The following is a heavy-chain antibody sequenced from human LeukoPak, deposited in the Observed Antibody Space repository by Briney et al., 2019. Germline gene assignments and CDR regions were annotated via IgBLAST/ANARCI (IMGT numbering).Heavy chain of an antibody. CDR2: IIPILGIA. D-gene: IGHD3-22*01. CDR1: GGTFSSYA. J-gene: IGHJ4*02. V-gene: IGHV1-69*04. Sequence: SVKVSCKASGGTFSSYAISWMRQAPGQGLEWMGRIIPILGIANYAQKFQGRVTITADKSTSTAYMELSSLRSEDTAVYYCAREYDSSSGFPDDYWGQGTLVTVSS. CDR3: AREYDSSSGFPDDY.